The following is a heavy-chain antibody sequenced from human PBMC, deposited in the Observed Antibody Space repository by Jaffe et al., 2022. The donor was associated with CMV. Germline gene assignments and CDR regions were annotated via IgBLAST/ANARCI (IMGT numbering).Heavy chain of an antibody. Sequence: QVQLVQSGAEVKKPGSSVKVSCKASGGTFSSYAISWVRQAPGQGLEWMGGIIPIFGTANYAQKFQGRVTITADESTSTAYMELSSLRSEDTAVYYCARAGHLRYFDWLGSRAFDIWGQGTMVTVSS. CDR3: ARAGHLRYFDWLGSRAFDI. D-gene: IGHD3-9*01. CDR2: IIPIFGTA. CDR1: GGTFSSYA. J-gene: IGHJ3*02. V-gene: IGHV1-69*01.